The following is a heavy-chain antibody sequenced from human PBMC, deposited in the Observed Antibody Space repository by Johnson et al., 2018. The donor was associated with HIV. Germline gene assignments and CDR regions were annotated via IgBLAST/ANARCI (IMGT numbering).Heavy chain of an antibody. CDR2: ISYDGSNK. CDR3: AKDLGTGDDAFDI. V-gene: IGHV3-30*04. CDR1: GFTFNSYA. Sequence: QVQLVESGGGVVQPGRSLRLSCAASGFTFNSYAMHWVCQAPGKWLECVAVISYDGSNKYYADSVKGRFTISRDNSKNTLYLQMNSLRPEDTAVYYCAKDLGTGDDAFDIWGQGTMVTVSS. D-gene: IGHD7-27*01. J-gene: IGHJ3*02.